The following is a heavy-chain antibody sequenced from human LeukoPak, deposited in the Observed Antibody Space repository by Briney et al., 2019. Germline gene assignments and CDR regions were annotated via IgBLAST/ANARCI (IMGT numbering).Heavy chain of an antibody. J-gene: IGHJ6*03. CDR1: GFTVSSNY. V-gene: IGHV3-53*01. Sequence: PGGSLRLSCAASGFTVSSNYMSWVRQAPGKGLEWVSVIYSGGSTYYADSVKGRFTISRDNAKNSLYLQMNSLTAEDTAVYFCARDAALLPGKYYYYMDVWGKGTTVIVSS. D-gene: IGHD6-25*01. CDR2: IYSGGST. CDR3: ARDAALLPGKYYYYMDV.